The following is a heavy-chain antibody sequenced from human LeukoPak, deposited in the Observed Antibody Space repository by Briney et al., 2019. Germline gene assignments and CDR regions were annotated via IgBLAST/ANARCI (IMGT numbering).Heavy chain of an antibody. CDR1: GGSISSGDYY. J-gene: IGHJ4*02. CDR2: IYYSGST. V-gene: IGHV4-30-4*01. D-gene: IGHD3-10*01. Sequence: PSETLSLTCTVSGGSISSGDYYWSWIRQPPGKGLEWIGYIYYSGSTYSNPSLKSRITISVDTSKNQFSLKLSSVTAAGTAVYYCARDRNYYGSGNYYRYFDFWGQGTLVTVSS. CDR3: ARDRNYYGSGNYYRYFDF.